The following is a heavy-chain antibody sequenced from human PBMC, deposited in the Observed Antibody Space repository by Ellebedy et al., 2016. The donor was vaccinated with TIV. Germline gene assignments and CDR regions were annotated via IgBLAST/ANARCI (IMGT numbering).Heavy chain of an antibody. D-gene: IGHD2-2*01. V-gene: IGHV3-11*06. CDR2: FSVSNIYT. CDR1: GFTFRDSY. J-gene: IGHJ4*02. Sequence: GESLKISCAASGFTFRDSYMSWVRQPPGKGLEWVSFFSVSNIYTNYADSVKGRFTISRDNAKNTLYLQMNSLRAEDTAVYYCARSSSHFDYWGQGTLVTVSS. CDR3: ARSSSHFDY.